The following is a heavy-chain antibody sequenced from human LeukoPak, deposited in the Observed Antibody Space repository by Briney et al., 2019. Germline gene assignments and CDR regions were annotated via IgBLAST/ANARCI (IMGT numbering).Heavy chain of an antibody. J-gene: IGHJ4*02. V-gene: IGHV3-23*01. Sequence: GGSLRLSCAASGVTFSSYAMSWGRQAPGKGLEWGSAISGSGGSTYYADSVKARFTISRDNSKNTLYLQMNSLRAEDTAVYYCANTEWLADNFDYWGQGTLVTVSS. CDR1: GVTFSSYA. CDR2: ISGSGGST. CDR3: ANTEWLADNFDY. D-gene: IGHD6-19*01.